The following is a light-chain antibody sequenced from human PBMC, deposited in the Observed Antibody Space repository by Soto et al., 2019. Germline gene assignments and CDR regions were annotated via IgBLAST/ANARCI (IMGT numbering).Light chain of an antibody. CDR2: DVS. V-gene: IGLV2-14*02. Sequence: QSALTQPASVSGSPGQSITISCTGTSSDVGAYNLVSWYQHHPGRAPKLFIFDVSDRPSGVSNRFSGSKSGNTASLPISGLQAEDEAFYYFSSYTNATTLVFVVGTQLTVL. J-gene: IGLJ3*02. CDR1: SSDVGAYNL. CDR3: SSYTNATTLV.